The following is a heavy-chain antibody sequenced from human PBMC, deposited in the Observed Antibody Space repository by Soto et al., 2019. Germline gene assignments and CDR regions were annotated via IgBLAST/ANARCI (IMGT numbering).Heavy chain of an antibody. CDR3: ARGIVVGRLYYFDY. CDR2: IIPILGIA. J-gene: IGHJ4*02. V-gene: IGHV1-69*02. Sequence: ASVKVSCKASGGTFSSYTISWVRQAPGQGLEWMGRIIPILGIANYAQKFQGRVTITADKSTSTAYMELSSLRSEETAVYYCARGIVVGRLYYFDYWGQGTLVTVSS. D-gene: IGHD2-21*01. CDR1: GGTFSSYT.